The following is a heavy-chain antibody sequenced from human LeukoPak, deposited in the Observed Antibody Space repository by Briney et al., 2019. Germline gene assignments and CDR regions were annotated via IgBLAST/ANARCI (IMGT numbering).Heavy chain of an antibody. D-gene: IGHD3-10*01. J-gene: IGHJ3*02. CDR2: ILYSGTT. CDR1: GGSITSGSYY. CDR3: ARVGSLWFEEIYDAIDI. Sequence: PSETLSLTCTVSGGSITSGSYYWSWIRQPPGKGLEWIAYILYSGTTTDYNPSLRSRVVISVDASKSQFSLKLKSVTAADTAVCYCARVGSLWFEEIYDAIDIWGQGTMVTVSS. V-gene: IGHV4-61*01.